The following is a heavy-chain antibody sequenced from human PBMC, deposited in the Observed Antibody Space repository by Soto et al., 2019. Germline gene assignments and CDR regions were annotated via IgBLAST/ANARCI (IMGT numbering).Heavy chain of an antibody. D-gene: IGHD6-13*01. V-gene: IGHV4-4*07. CDR1: GDSISSYY. CDR3: ARALSSTAGLYFDH. Sequence: QVQLQESGPGLVKPSETLSLTCTVSGDSISSYYWSWIRQPAGRGMEWIGRIHTTENTNYNPSLKSRVTMSIDTSNTQVSLKLTSLTAADTAVYYCARALSSTAGLYFDHWGQGTLVTVSS. J-gene: IGHJ4*02. CDR2: IHTTENT.